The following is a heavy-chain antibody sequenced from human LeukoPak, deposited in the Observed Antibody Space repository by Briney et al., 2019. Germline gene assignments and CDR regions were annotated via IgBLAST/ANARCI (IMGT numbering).Heavy chain of an antibody. CDR1: GFTFSSYA. Sequence: GGSLRLSCAASGFTFSSYAMSWVRQAPGKGLEWVSAISGSGGSTYYADSVKDRFTISRDNSKNTLYLQMNSLRAEDTAVYYCARHKDRGSTSWYADPFDIWGQGTMVTVSS. V-gene: IGHV3-23*01. CDR3: ARHKDRGSTSWYADPFDI. D-gene: IGHD2-2*01. CDR2: ISGSGGST. J-gene: IGHJ3*02.